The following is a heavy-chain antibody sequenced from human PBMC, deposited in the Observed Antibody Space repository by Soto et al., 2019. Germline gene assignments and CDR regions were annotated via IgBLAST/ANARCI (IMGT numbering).Heavy chain of an antibody. J-gene: IGHJ6*02. CDR2: IYSTGST. Sequence: PSETLSLTCSVSSGSISDYYWSWIRQPAGGGLEWIGRIYSTGSTNYNPSLQSRLTMSVDTSKNHLFLSLRFVTAADTAVYYCAREKDYYRYAFDVWGQGTTVTVSS. CDR1: SGSISDYY. D-gene: IGHD1-26*01. CDR3: AREKDYYRYAFDV. V-gene: IGHV4-4*07.